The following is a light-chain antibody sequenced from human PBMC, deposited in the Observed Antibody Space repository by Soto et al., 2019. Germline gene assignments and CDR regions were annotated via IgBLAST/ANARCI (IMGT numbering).Light chain of an antibody. CDR1: QGIKND. J-gene: IGKJ3*01. CDR3: LQDYDYPLT. V-gene: IGKV1-6*01. Sequence: AIQMTQSPSSLSASVGDRVTITCRASQGIKNDLGWYQQKPGKAPKLLIYAASTLQSGVPSRFSGSGSGTDFSLTISSLQPEDFATYYCLQDYDYPLTFGPGTSVDFK. CDR2: AAS.